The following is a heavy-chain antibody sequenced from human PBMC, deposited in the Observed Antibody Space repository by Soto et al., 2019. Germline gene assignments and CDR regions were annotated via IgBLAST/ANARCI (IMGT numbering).Heavy chain of an antibody. CDR1: GDTFRSYG. CDR2: IIPIFGTS. V-gene: IGHV1-69*06. D-gene: IGHD2-2*01. J-gene: IGHJ6*02. CDR3: TRDPGSATAMRRYKYGMDV. Sequence: QVQLLQSGAEAKKPGSSVTVSCKVSGDTFRSYGISWVRQAPGQGLEWMGGIIPIFGTSHYAQKFQGRVTMTADKSTNTVYMELNSLRFEDTAVYYCTRDPGSATAMRRYKYGMDVWGQGTTITVSS.